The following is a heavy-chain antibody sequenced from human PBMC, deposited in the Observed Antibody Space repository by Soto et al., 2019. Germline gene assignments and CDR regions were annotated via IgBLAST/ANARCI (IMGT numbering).Heavy chain of an antibody. CDR3: ARDGGDCGYRLTYYYYIGMDV. CDR2: INIGSGNT. D-gene: IGHD2-21*02. CDR1: GYAFSSYA. J-gene: IGHJ6*02. Sequence: ASVKVSCKAAGYAFSSYAMHWVRQAPGQRLEWMGWINIGSGNTEYSQNFQDRITITRDTSASTVYMELSSLRSEDTAVYYCARDGGDCGYRLTYYYYIGMDVWGQGTTVTVSS. V-gene: IGHV1-3*04.